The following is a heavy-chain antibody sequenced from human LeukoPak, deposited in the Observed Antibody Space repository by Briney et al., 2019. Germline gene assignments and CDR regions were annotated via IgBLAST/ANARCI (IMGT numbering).Heavy chain of an antibody. J-gene: IGHJ4*02. CDR2: ITNSGGNT. V-gene: IGHV3-64D*06. CDR1: GFTFSSYS. CDR3: VKGTKWVVDGFHY. D-gene: IGHD6-19*01. Sequence: GGSLRLSCSASGFTFSSYSMHWVRQAPGKGLEYVSLITNSGGNTYYADSVKGRFTISRDNSKNTLYLQMSRLRAEDTAFYYCVKGTKWVVDGFHYWGQGTLVTVSS.